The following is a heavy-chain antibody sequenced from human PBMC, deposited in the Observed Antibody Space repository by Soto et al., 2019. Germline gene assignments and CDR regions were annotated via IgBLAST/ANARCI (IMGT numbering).Heavy chain of an antibody. CDR3: ASVTRYCTGGGCNPNWFDP. CDR2: IFYTGST. Sequence: QVQLQESGPGLVMPSQTLSLTCTVSGGSISSGDYYWSWIRQPPGKGLEWIGCIFYTGSTYYNPSLTSRITISVHTSQGQFSLKLTSVTAADTAVYYCASVTRYCTGGGCNPNWFDPWGQGTLVTVSS. J-gene: IGHJ5*02. CDR1: GGSISSGDYY. D-gene: IGHD2-8*02. V-gene: IGHV4-30-4*01.